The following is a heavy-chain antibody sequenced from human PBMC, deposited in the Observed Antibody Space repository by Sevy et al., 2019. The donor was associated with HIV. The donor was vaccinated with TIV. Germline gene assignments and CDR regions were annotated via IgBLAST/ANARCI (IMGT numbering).Heavy chain of an antibody. J-gene: IGHJ4*02. CDR1: GFTFSKYS. V-gene: IGHV3-23*01. Sequence: GGSLRLSCAASGFTFSKYSMSWVRQPPGKGLGWVSTLSFGCGEINYADSVKGRLTISGDNSKSSVYLQMNNLRPEDTAVYYCAREGCTKPHDYWGQGTLVTVSS. CDR2: LSFGCGEI. CDR3: AREGCTKPHDY. D-gene: IGHD2-8*01.